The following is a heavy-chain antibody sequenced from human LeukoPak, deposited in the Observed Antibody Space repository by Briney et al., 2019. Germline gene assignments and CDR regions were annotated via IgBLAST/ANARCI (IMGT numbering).Heavy chain of an antibody. Sequence: PSETLSLTCAVYGGSLSGYYWSWIRQPPGKGLEWIGEINHSGSTNYNPSLKSRVTISVDTSKNQFSLKLSSVTAADTAVYYCARGNCSGGSCYSIRRYFQHWGQGTLVTVSS. CDR1: GGSLSGYY. V-gene: IGHV4-34*01. CDR2: INHSGST. D-gene: IGHD2-15*01. CDR3: ARGNCSGGSCYSIRRYFQH. J-gene: IGHJ1*01.